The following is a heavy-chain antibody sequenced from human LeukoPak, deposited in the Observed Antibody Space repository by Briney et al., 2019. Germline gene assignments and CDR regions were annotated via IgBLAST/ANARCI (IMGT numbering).Heavy chain of an antibody. D-gene: IGHD3-22*01. V-gene: IGHV1-2*02. J-gene: IGHJ3*02. CDR1: GYTFTGYY. CDR3: ARARRYYDTSGYHAFDI. Sequence: VASVKVSCKASGYTFTGYYIHWVRQAPGQGLEWMGWINPNSGGTNYAQKFRGRVTVTRDTSISTAYMELSSLRSDDTAVYYCARARRYYDTSGYHAFDIWGQGALVTVSS. CDR2: INPNSGGT.